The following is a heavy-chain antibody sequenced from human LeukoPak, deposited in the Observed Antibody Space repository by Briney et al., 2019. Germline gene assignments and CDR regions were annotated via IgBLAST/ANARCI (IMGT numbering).Heavy chain of an antibody. D-gene: IGHD6-13*01. V-gene: IGHV3-21*01. J-gene: IGHJ4*02. CDR2: ISSSSSYI. CDR3: ARDRPTIAAAIQYYFDY. Sequence: PGGSLRLSCAASGFTFSSYSMNWVCQAPGKGLEWVSSISSSSSYIYYADSVKGRFTISRDNAKNSLYLQMNSLRAEDTAVYYCARDRPTIAAAIQYYFDYWGQGTLVTVSS. CDR1: GFTFSSYS.